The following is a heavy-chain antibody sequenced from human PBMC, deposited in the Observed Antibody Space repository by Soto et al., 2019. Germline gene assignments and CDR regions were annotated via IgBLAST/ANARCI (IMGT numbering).Heavy chain of an antibody. CDR2: IIPILGIA. Sequence: ASVKVSCKASGGTFSSYTISWVRQAPGQGLEWMGRIIPILGIANYAQKFQGRVTITADKSTSTAYMELSSLRSEDTAVYYCAITYYDFWSGYYRGAFDIWGQGTMVTVSS. V-gene: IGHV1-69*02. J-gene: IGHJ3*02. CDR3: AITYYDFWSGYYRGAFDI. CDR1: GGTFSSYT. D-gene: IGHD3-3*01.